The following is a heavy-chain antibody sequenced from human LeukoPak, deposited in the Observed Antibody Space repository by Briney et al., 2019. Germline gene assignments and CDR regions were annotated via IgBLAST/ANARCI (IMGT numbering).Heavy chain of an antibody. V-gene: IGHV1-2*02. CDR1: GYTFTGYY. D-gene: IGHD3-3*01. CDR2: INPNSGAT. Sequence: ASVKVSCTASGYTFTGYYMHWVRQAPGQGLEWMGWINPNSGATNYAQKFQGRVTMTRDTSISTAYMELSRLRSDDTAVYYCARGRGITIFGVVPPGGYWGQGTLVTVSS. J-gene: IGHJ4*02. CDR3: ARGRGITIFGVVPPGGY.